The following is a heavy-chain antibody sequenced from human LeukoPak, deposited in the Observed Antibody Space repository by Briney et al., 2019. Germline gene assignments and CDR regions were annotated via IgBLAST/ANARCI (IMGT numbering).Heavy chain of an antibody. Sequence: ASVKVSCKASGYTFTSYYMHWVRQAPGQGLEGMGTFNPSGGSTSYAQKFQGRVTMTRDTSTSTAYMELSSLRSEHTAVHYFAIRNGGVTPSGAFDTWGQGTTGTVSS. CDR1: GYTFTSYY. J-gene: IGHJ3*02. CDR3: AIRNGGVTPSGAFDT. V-gene: IGHV1-46*03. D-gene: IGHD2-21*02. CDR2: FNPSGGST.